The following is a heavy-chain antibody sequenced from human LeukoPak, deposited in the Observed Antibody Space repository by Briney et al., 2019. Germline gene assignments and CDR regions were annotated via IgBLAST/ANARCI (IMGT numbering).Heavy chain of an antibody. CDR3: AREDSSGYYPITRPHNWFDP. V-gene: IGHV1-3*01. CDR2: INAGNGNT. D-gene: IGHD3-22*01. J-gene: IGHJ5*02. Sequence: ASVKVSCKASGYTFTSYAMHWVRQAPGQRLEWMGWINAGNGNTKYSQKFQGRVTITRDTSASTAYMELSSLRSEDTAVYYCAREDSSGYYPITRPHNWFDPWGQGTLVTVSS. CDR1: GYTFTSYA.